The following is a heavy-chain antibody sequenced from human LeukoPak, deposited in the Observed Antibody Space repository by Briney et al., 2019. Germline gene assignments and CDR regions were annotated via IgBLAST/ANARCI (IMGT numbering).Heavy chain of an antibody. CDR1: GGSFSGYY. Sequence: SETLSLTCAVYGGSFSGYYWSWIRQPPGKGLEWIGEINHSGSTNYNPSLKSRVTISVDTSKNQFSLKLSSVTAADTALYYCARLPPPNGSGLMDVWGKGITVTVSS. V-gene: IGHV4-34*01. CDR3: ARLPPPNGSGLMDV. CDR2: INHSGST. J-gene: IGHJ6*03. D-gene: IGHD3-10*01.